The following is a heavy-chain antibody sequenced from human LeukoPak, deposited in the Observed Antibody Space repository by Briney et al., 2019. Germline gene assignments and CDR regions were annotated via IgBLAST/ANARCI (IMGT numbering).Heavy chain of an antibody. CDR1: GGSISSYY. Sequence: SETLSLTGTVSGGSISSYYWSWIRQPPGKGLEWIGYIYYSGSTNYNPSLKSRVTISVDTSKNQFSLKLSSVTAAGTAVYYCARVRSARPYYYGMDVWGQGTTVTVSS. J-gene: IGHJ6*02. V-gene: IGHV4-59*13. CDR3: ARVRSARPYYYGMDV. CDR2: IYYSGST. D-gene: IGHD6-25*01.